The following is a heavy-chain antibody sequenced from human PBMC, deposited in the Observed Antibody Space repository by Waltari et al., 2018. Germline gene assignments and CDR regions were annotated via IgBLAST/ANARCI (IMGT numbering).Heavy chain of an antibody. V-gene: IGHV4-61*02. J-gene: IGHJ5*02. CDR1: GGSISSGSYY. Sequence: QVQLQESGPGLVKPSQTLSLTCTVSGGSISSGSYYWSWIRQPAGKGLEWIGRIYTSGSTNYNPSLKSRVTISVDTSKNQFSLKLSSVTAADTAVYYCARDYSYNWFDPWGQGTLVTVSS. D-gene: IGHD2-15*01. CDR3: ARDYSYNWFDP. CDR2: IYTSGST.